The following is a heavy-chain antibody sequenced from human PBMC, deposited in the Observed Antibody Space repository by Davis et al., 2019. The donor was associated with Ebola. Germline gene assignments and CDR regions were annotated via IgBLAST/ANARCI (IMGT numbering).Heavy chain of an antibody. CDR2: IIHSRRT. Sequence: MPSETLSLTCAVYGGSFSGYYWRWIRPPPGKGLEGIGEIIHSRRTNYNPSLESRVTISVDTSNNQFSLNLLSVTAADSAVYYCARGARYVSGWFDYWGQGTLVTVSS. D-gene: IGHD3-16*01. CDR3: ARGARYVSGWFDY. V-gene: IGHV4-34*01. CDR1: GGSFSGYY. J-gene: IGHJ5*01.